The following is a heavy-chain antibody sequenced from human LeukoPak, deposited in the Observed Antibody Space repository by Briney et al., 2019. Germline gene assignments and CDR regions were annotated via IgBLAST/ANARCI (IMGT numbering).Heavy chain of an antibody. D-gene: IGHD2-21*02. Sequence: GGSLRLSCAASGFTFSSYGMHWVRQAPGKGLEWVAVISYDGSNKYYADSVKGRFTIPRDNSKNTLYLQMNSLRAEDTAVYYCAKVGSRGDQRDYWGQGTLVTVSS. CDR1: GFTFSSYG. CDR3: AKVGSRGDQRDY. CDR2: ISYDGSNK. J-gene: IGHJ4*02. V-gene: IGHV3-30*18.